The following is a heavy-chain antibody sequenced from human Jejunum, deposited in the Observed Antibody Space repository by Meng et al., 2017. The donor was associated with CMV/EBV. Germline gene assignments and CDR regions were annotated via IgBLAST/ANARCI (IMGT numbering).Heavy chain of an antibody. D-gene: IGHD6-19*01. Sequence: VQLVQSGAEVKKPGAAVKVSCKASGYTFTSYDINWVRQGTGQGLEWMGWMNPNRGTTGYAQKFQGRVTMTRNISKSTAYMDLSSLRSEDTAVYYCATGVADFEYWGQGTLVTVSS. V-gene: IGHV1-8*01. J-gene: IGHJ4*02. CDR3: ATGVADFEY. CDR1: GYTFTSYD. CDR2: MNPNRGTT.